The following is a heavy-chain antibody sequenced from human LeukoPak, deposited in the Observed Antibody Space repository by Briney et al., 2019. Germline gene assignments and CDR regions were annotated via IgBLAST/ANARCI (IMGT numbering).Heavy chain of an antibody. CDR2: IHYSGST. CDR3: ARGRGDDARTTHY. Sequence: PSETLSLTCSVSGGSISSYYWSWVRQPPGKGLEWIGYIHYSGSTNYNPSLKSRVTISVDTSKNQFSLKLSFLTAADTAVYHCARGRGDDARTTHYGGQENLVTVSS. J-gene: IGHJ4*02. V-gene: IGHV4-59*01. D-gene: IGHD1-7*01. CDR1: GGSISSYY.